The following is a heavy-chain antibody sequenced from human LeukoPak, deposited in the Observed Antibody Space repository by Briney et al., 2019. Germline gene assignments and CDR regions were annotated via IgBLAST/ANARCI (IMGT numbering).Heavy chain of an antibody. D-gene: IGHD3-3*01. CDR3: ARGRALRFLEWLFLDY. J-gene: IGHJ4*02. V-gene: IGHV4-59*01. CDR1: GGSLSSYY. Sequence: KASETLSLTCTVSGGSLSSYYWSWIRQPPGKGLEWIGYIYYSGSTNYNPSLKSRVTISVDTSKNQFSLKLSSVTAADTAVYYCARGRALRFLEWLFLDYWGQGTLVTVSS. CDR2: IYYSGST.